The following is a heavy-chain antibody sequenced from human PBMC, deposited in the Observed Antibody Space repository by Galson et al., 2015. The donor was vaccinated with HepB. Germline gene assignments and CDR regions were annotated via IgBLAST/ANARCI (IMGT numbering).Heavy chain of an antibody. CDR2: IAHDGKTV. D-gene: IGHD3-10*01. CDR3: ARSITMVRINTPDY. CDR1: GFTFSSYA. J-gene: IGHJ4*02. V-gene: IGHV3-30*17. Sequence: LRLSCAASGFTFSSYAVHWVRQAPGKGLEWVAVIAHDGKTVYYADSVRSRFTISRDNSNNTLYLQLNSPRLEDTAVYYCARSITMVRINTPDYWGQGTLVIVSS.